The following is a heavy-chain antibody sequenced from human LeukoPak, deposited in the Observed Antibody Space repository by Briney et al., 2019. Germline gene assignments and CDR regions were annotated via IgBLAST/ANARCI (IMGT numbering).Heavy chain of an antibody. CDR3: ARGSGYYYYYGMDV. CDR2: IYYSGST. CDR1: GGSFSGYY. J-gene: IGHJ6*02. V-gene: IGHV4-59*08. D-gene: IGHD1-26*01. Sequence: SETLSLTCAVYGGSFSGYYWSWIRQPPGKGLEWIGYIYYSGSTNYNPSLKSRVTISVDTSKNQFSLKLSSVTAADTAVYYCARGSGYYYYYGMDVWGQETTVTVSS.